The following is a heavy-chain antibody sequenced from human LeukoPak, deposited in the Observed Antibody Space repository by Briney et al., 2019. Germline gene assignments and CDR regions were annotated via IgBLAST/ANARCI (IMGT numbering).Heavy chain of an antibody. CDR3: ARGPRITMVRGAIRPNWFDP. CDR1: GYTFTGYY. J-gene: IGHJ5*02. D-gene: IGHD3-10*01. CDR2: VNPNSGGT. V-gene: IGHV1-2*02. Sequence: ASVKVSCKASGYTFTGYYMHWVRQAPGQGLEWMGWVNPNSGGTNYAQKFQGRVTMTRDTSISTAYMELSRLRSDDTAVYYCARGPRITMVRGAIRPNWFDPWGQGTLVTVSS.